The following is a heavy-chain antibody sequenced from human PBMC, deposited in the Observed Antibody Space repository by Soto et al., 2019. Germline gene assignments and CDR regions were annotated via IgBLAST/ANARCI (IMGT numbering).Heavy chain of an antibody. Sequence: QVQLVESGGGVVQPGRSLRLSCAASGFTFSSYAMHWVRQAPGKGLEWVAVISYDGSNKYYADSVKGRFTISRDNSKNTLYLQMNSLRAEDTAVYYCARAYVEQLSPFDYWGQGTLVTVSS. CDR2: ISYDGSNK. CDR1: GFTFSSYA. V-gene: IGHV3-30-3*01. CDR3: ARAYVEQLSPFDY. J-gene: IGHJ4*02. D-gene: IGHD6-6*01.